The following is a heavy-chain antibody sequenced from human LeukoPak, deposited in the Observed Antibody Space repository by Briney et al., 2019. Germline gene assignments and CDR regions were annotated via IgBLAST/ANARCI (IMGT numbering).Heavy chain of an antibody. CDR1: GFTFSDYY. D-gene: IGHD3-3*01. V-gene: IGHV3-11*04. Sequence: GGSLRLSCAASGFTFSDYYMSWIRQAPGKGLEWVSYISSSGSTIYYADSVKGRFTISRDNAKNSLYLQMNSLRAEDTAVYYCAKNRFLEWSRFFDYWGQGTLVTVSS. CDR3: AKNRFLEWSRFFDY. J-gene: IGHJ4*02. CDR2: ISSSGSTI.